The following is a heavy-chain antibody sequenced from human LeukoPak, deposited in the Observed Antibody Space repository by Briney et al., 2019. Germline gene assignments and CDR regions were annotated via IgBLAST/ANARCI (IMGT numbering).Heavy chain of an antibody. CDR2: IIPLFDTA. J-gene: IGHJ3*02. Sequence: GSWVKLSCKASGGTFSCYAISWVRHAPGQGLELMGGIIPLFDTANYAQKFQGRVPITADKSKSTAYMELRSLRSEDAAVYYCAMVAWGGYRSLRGDAFDIWGQGTMVTVSS. CDR1: GGTFSCYA. CDR3: AMVAWGGYRSLRGDAFDI. V-gene: IGHV1-69*06. D-gene: IGHD5-18*01.